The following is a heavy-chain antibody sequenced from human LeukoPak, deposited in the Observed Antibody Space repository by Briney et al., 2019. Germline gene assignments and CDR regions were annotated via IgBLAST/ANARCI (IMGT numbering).Heavy chain of an antibody. CDR3: ARARRVYYFDY. J-gene: IGHJ4*02. CDR2: INHSGST. V-gene: IGHV4-34*01. D-gene: IGHD3-10*01. CDR1: GGSFSGYY. Sequence: SETLSLTCAVYGGSFSGYYWSWIRQPPGKGLEWIGEINHSGSTNYNPSLKSRVTISVDTSKNQFSLKLSSVTAAAMAVYYCARARRVYYFDYWGQGTLATVSS.